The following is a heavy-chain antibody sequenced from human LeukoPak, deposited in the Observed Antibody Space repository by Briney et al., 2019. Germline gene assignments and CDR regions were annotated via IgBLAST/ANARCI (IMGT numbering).Heavy chain of an antibody. CDR2: INAGNGNT. Sequence: ASVKVSCKASGYTFTSYAMHWVRQAPGQRLEWMGWINAGNGNTKYLQEFQGRVTITRDTSASTAYMELSSLRSENMAVYYCARESAGVYVPEYYFDYWGQGTLVTVSS. V-gene: IGHV1-3*03. CDR1: GYTFTSYA. CDR3: ARESAGVYVPEYYFDY. D-gene: IGHD2-8*01. J-gene: IGHJ4*02.